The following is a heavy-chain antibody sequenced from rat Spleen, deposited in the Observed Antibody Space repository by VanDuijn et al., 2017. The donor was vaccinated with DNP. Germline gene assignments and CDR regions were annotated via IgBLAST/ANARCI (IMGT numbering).Heavy chain of an antibody. CDR2: IRFDGATT. Sequence: EVHLVESGGGLVQPGRSLKLSCAASGFTFSDYYMAWVRQAPTKGLEWVAYIRFDGATTYYGDSVKGRFTISRDNAKSSLSLQMYSLRSEDTATYYCAIYFYSGDNWFAYWGQGTLVSVSS. V-gene: IGHV5-20*01. CDR1: GFTFSDYY. D-gene: IGHD1-1*01. CDR3: AIYFYSGDNWFAY. J-gene: IGHJ3*01.